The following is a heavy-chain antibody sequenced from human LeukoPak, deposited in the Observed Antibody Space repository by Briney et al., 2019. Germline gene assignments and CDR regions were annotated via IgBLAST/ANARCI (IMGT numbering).Heavy chain of an antibody. J-gene: IGHJ4*02. CDR1: GCTFTSYG. CDR3: ARVELGDSSGYYYAY. D-gene: IGHD3-22*01. V-gene: IGHV1-18*01. Sequence: ASVKVSCKASGCTFTSYGISWVRQAPGQGLEWMGWISAYNGNTNYAQKLQGRVTMTTDTSTSTAYMELRSLRSDDTAVYYCARVELGDSSGYYYAYWGQGTLVTVSS. CDR2: ISAYNGNT.